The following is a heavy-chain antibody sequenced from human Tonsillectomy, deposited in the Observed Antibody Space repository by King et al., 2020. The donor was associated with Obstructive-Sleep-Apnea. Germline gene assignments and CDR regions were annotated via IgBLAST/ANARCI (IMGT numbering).Heavy chain of an antibody. CDR2: IYYSVST. CDR3: ARQAYSGSSIYGMDV. J-gene: IGHJ6*02. D-gene: IGHD1-26*01. CDR1: GGSISSSSYY. Sequence: QLQESGPGLVKPSETLSLTCTVSGGSISSSSYYWGWIRQPPGKGLEWIGSIYYSVSTYYNPSLKSRVTISVDTSKNQFSLKLSSVTAADTAVYYCARQAYSGSSIYGMDVWGQGTTVTVSS. V-gene: IGHV4-39*01.